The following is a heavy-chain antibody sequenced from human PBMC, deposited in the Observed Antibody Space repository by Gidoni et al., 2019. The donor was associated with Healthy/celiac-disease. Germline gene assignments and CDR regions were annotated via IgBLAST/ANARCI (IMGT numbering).Heavy chain of an antibody. CDR2: IIPIVGTA. J-gene: IGHJ6*02. CDR3: ARDTQLSLSYGMDV. D-gene: IGHD6-6*01. V-gene: IGHV1-69*01. CDR1: GGTFSRYA. Sequence: QVQLVQSGAEVETPGSSVKVSCKASGGTFSRYAISWVRQSPGQGLEWMGVIIPIVGTANYAQKFQGRVTITADESTSTAYMELSSLRSEDTAVYYCARDTQLSLSYGMDVWGQGTTVTVSS.